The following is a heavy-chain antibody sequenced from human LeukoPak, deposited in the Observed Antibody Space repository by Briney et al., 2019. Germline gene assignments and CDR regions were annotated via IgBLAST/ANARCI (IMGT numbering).Heavy chain of an antibody. D-gene: IGHD2-8*01. CDR1: GFTFSNYA. J-gene: IGHJ6*03. Sequence: GGSLRLSCAASGFTFSNYAIYWVRQAPGKGLEWVAVISYDGSNKYYADSVKGRFTISRDNSKNTLYLQMNSLRAEDTAVYFCAREVSLTDYYYMDVWGKGTTVTVSS. CDR3: AREVSLTDYYYMDV. CDR2: ISYDGSNK. V-gene: IGHV3-30*04.